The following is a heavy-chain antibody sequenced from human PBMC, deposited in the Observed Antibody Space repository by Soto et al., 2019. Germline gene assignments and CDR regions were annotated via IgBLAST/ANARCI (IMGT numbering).Heavy chain of an antibody. CDR2: VYHGGST. V-gene: IGHV4-39*01. J-gene: IGHJ5*02. CDR1: GVSINLSYHY. Sequence: PSETLSLTCTVSGVSINLSYHYWGWIRQPPGKGLQWIGSVYHGGSTYYPPSLHSRVTISVDAPKNQFSLKLSSVTAADTAVYYCAVVVSANHLDPWGQGTLVTVSS. D-gene: IGHD2-15*01. CDR3: AVVVSANHLDP.